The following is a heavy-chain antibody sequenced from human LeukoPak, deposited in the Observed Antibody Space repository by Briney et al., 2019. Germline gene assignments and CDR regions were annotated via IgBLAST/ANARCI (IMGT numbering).Heavy chain of an antibody. CDR2: ISSRSSTI. CDR1: GFTFSSYG. J-gene: IGHJ4*02. V-gene: IGHV3-48*02. Sequence: GGSLRLSCAASGFTFSSYGMNWVRQAPGKGLEWISYISSRSSTIYYADSVKGRFTISRDNAKNSLYLQMNSLRDEDTAVYYCARGCSGGSCFGDFGYWGQGTLGTVSS. D-gene: IGHD2-15*01. CDR3: ARGCSGGSCFGDFGY.